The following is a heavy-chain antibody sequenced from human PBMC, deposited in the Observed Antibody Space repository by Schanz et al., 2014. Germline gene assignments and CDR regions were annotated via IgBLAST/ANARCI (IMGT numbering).Heavy chain of an antibody. CDR3: ARIGGSVFDY. V-gene: IGHV3-23*01. CDR2: ITGASDHI. CDR1: GFIFGSSV. J-gene: IGHJ4*02. D-gene: IGHD3-10*01. Sequence: EVQLLESGGGLIQPGGSLRLSCAASGFIFGSSVMAWVRQAPGKGLEWVSGITGASDHIDYAESVKGRFTISRDNSNKTVDLQMNSLRAEDTAVYYCARIGGSVFDYWAQGTLVTVSS.